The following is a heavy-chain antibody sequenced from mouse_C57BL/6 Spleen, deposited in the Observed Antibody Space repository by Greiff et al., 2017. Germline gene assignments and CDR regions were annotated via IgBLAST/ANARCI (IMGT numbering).Heavy chain of an antibody. CDR2: ISYDGSN. V-gene: IGHV3-6*01. D-gene: IGHD1-1*02. J-gene: IGHJ2*01. CDR3: ASLWDEGYYFDY. Sequence: EVKLEESGPGLVKPSQSLSLTCSVTGYSITSGYYWNWIRQFPGNKLEWMGYISYDGSNNYNPSLKNRISITRDTSKNQFFLKLNSVTTEDTATYYCASLWDEGYYFDYWGQGTTLTVSS. CDR1: GYSITSGYY.